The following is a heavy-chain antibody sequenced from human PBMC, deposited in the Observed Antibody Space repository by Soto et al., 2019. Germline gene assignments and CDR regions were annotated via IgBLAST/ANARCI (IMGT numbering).Heavy chain of an antibody. D-gene: IGHD4-17*01. J-gene: IGHJ4*02. CDR2: SNHNRMS. Sequence: PSETRSRTWVVSGGSFSCNCWAWIGEAPGKGLEWIGESNHNRMSNYNPSLKSRVTMSVDTSKNQFSLQLNSVTPEDTAVYYCARAYYGGNGLYYFDYWGQGTLVTVSS. CDR3: ARAYYGGNGLYYFDY. V-gene: IGHV4-34*01. CDR1: GGSFSCNC.